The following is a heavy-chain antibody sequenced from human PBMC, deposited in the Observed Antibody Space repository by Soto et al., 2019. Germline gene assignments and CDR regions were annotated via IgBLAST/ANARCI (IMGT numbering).Heavy chain of an antibody. J-gene: IGHJ4*02. Sequence: QVQVVQSGAEVKKPGSSVKVSCKASGGTFSNYAISWVRQAPGHGLEWVGGIIPLTETPVYAQTVQGRLTITADEITRSAYMELSRLRSDAQALLCCAIGTKNSWSWDFWGPGTPVNVSS. D-gene: IGHD6-13*01. CDR1: GGTFSNYA. CDR2: IIPLTETP. V-gene: IGHV1-69*01. CDR3: AIGTKNSWSWDF.